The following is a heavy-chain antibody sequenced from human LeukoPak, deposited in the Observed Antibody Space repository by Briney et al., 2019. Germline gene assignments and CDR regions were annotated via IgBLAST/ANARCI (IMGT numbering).Heavy chain of an antibody. Sequence: PGGSLRLSCAASGFTFSSYGMHWVRQAPGKGLEWVAFIRYDGSNKYYADSVKGRFTISRDNSKNTLYLQMNSLRAEDTAVYYCARVKIVGANPALSPPMLFDIWGQGTMVTVSS. CDR1: GFTFSSYG. CDR3: ARVKIVGANPALSPPMLFDI. D-gene: IGHD1-26*01. J-gene: IGHJ3*02. CDR2: IRYDGSNK. V-gene: IGHV3-30*02.